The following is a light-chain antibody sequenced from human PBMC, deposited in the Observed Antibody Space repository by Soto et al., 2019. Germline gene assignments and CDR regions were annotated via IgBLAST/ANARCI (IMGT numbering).Light chain of an antibody. J-gene: IGLJ1*01. CDR1: SSDIGNYNY. CDR3: TSYTTISTLYV. CDR2: EVS. Sequence: QSVLTQPASVSGSPGQSITISCTGTSSDIGNYNYVSWYQQHPGKAPKVMIYEVSNRPSGISNRFSGSKSGNTASLTISGLQAEDEADYYCTSYTTISTLYVFGSGTKLTVL. V-gene: IGLV2-14*01.